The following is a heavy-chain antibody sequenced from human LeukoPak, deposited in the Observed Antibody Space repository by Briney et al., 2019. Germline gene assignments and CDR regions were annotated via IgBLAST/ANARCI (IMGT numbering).Heavy chain of an antibody. CDR1: GGSISSYY. Sequence: SETLSLTCTVSGGSISSYYWSWIRQPPGKGLEWIGEINHSGSTNYNPSLKSRVTISVDTSKNQFSLKLSSVTAADTAVYYCARERVYYDSSGYCDYWGQGTLVTVSS. D-gene: IGHD3-22*01. V-gene: IGHV4-34*01. J-gene: IGHJ4*02. CDR3: ARERVYYDSSGYCDY. CDR2: INHSGST.